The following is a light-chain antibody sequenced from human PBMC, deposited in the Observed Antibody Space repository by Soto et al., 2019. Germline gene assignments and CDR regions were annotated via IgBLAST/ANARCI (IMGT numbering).Light chain of an antibody. CDR2: DGS. J-gene: IGKJ2*01. CDR1: QSVSGY. CDR3: QQYNIWPYT. V-gene: IGKV3-11*01. Sequence: EIVLTQSPATLSLSPGERATLSCRASQSVSGYLAWYQQKPGQAPRLLIYDGSHRAAGIPSRFSGSGSGTDFTLTISSLQSEDFAIYYCQQYNIWPYTFGQGTKVDIK.